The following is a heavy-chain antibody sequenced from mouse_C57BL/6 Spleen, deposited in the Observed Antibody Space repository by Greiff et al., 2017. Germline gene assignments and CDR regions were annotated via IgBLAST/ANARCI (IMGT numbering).Heavy chain of an antibody. D-gene: IGHD1-1*01. CDR1: GYTFTSYW. Sequence: EVQLQQSGTVLARPGASVKMSCKTSGYTFTSYWMHWVKQRPGRGLEWIGAIYPGNSDTSYNQQFKGKATLTAVTSASTAYMELSSRTNEDSAVDYCTRGIYYGSSYRYFEVWGTGTTVTVSS. CDR3: TRGIYYGSSYRYFEV. CDR2: IYPGNSDT. J-gene: IGHJ1*03. V-gene: IGHV1-5*01.